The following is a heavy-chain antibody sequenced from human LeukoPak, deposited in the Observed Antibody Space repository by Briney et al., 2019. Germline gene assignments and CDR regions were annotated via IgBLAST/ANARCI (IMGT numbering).Heavy chain of an antibody. D-gene: IGHD4-17*01. CDR3: AKELHDYGDFDY. CDR2: ISYDGSSK. CDR1: GFTFSSYG. Sequence: GGPLRLSCAASGFTFSSYGRHGVRQAPGKGLEWVAVISYDGSSKYYADSVKGRFTISRDNSKNTLYLQMNSLRAEDTAVYYCAKELHDYGDFDYWGQGTLVTVSS. V-gene: IGHV3-30*18. J-gene: IGHJ4*02.